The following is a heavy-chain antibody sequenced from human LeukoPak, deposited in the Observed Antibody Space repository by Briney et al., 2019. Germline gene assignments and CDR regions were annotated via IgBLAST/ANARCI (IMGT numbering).Heavy chain of an antibody. CDR1: GFTFSSYA. CDR2: ISVSGSKT. Sequence: PGGSLSLSCAASGFTFSSYAMSWVRQAPGKGLEGVSSISVSGSKTYYADSVKGRFPISRANSRNLLFLQMSTLRVEDTAVYYCAKRRHYYGSGDYYRDPWGQGTLVTVSS. V-gene: IGHV3-23*01. D-gene: IGHD3-10*01. CDR3: AKRRHYYGSGDYYRDP. J-gene: IGHJ5*02.